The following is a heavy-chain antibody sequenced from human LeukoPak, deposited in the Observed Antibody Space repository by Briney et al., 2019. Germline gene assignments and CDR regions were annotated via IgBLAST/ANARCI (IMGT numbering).Heavy chain of an antibody. CDR1: GYSFTSYW. V-gene: IGHV5-51*01. Sequence: GESLKISCKGSGYSFTSYWIGWVRQMPGKGLEWMGIIYPGDSDTRYSPSFQGQVTISADKSISTAYLQWSSLKASDTAMYYCARLGGVRYCSSTNCYPDWFDPWGQGTLVTVSS. J-gene: IGHJ5*02. D-gene: IGHD2-2*01. CDR2: IYPGDSDT. CDR3: ARLGGVRYCSSTNCYPDWFDP.